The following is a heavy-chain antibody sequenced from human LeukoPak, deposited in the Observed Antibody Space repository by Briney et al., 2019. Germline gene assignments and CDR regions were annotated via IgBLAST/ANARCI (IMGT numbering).Heavy chain of an antibody. Sequence: GGSLRLSCTASRFTFSHYSIHWVRQAPGKGLEWVSVISYDGSEKHYADSVKGRFTISRDNSENTLYLQMNSLRAEDTAIYYCARIGSGYPVLYYYMDVWGKGTTVTVSS. CDR3: ARIGSGYPVLYYYMDV. V-gene: IGHV3-30*04. D-gene: IGHD3-3*01. J-gene: IGHJ6*03. CDR1: RFTFSHYS. CDR2: ISYDGSEK.